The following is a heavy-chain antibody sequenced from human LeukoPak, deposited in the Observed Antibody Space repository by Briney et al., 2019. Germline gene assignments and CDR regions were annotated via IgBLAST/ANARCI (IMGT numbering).Heavy chain of an antibody. J-gene: IGHJ6*03. Sequence: GGSLRLSCAASGFTFSSYSMNWVRQAPGKGLEWVSSISSSSSYIYYADSVKGRSTISRDNAKNSLYLQMNSLRAEDTAVYYCARGPRKGDYYYYMDVWGKGTTVTVSS. CDR2: ISSSSSYI. CDR3: ARGPRKGDYYYYMDV. CDR1: GFTFSSYS. D-gene: IGHD1-14*01. V-gene: IGHV3-21*01.